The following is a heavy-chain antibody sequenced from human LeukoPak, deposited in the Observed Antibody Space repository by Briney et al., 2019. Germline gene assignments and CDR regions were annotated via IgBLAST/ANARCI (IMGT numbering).Heavy chain of an antibody. CDR1: GGTFSSYA. V-gene: IGHV1-69*13. J-gene: IGHJ6*04. CDR3: ARGGLGYCSSTSCYENYYYGMDV. D-gene: IGHD2-2*01. CDR2: IIPIFGTA. Sequence: ASVKVSCKASGGTFSSYAISWVRQAPGQGLEWMGGIIPIFGTANYAQKFQGRVTITADESTSIAYVELSSLRSEDTAVYYCARGGLGYCSSTSCYENYYYGMDVWGKGTTVTVSS.